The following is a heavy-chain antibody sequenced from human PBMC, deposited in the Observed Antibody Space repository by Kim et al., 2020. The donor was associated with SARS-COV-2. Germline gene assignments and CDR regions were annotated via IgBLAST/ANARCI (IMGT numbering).Heavy chain of an antibody. J-gene: IGHJ4*02. CDR3: ARVGGWFGELFGPDY. V-gene: IGHV4-59*01. Sequence: SLKSRVTISVDTSKNQFSLKLSSVTAADTAVYYCARVGGWFGELFGPDYWGQGTLVTVSS. D-gene: IGHD3-10*01.